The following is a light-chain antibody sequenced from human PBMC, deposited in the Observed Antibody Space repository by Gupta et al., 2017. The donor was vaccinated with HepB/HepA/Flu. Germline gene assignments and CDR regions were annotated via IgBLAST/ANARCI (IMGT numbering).Light chain of an antibody. CDR1: SSNIGSNY. Sequence: QSVLTQPPSASGTPGQRVTISCSGSSSNIGSNYVYWYQQLPGTAPKLIIYRNNQRPSGVPDRFSGSKSGTSASLAISVLRSEDEADYYCAACDDSFWVFGGGTKLTVL. CDR2: RNN. CDR3: AACDDSFWV. V-gene: IGLV1-47*01. J-gene: IGLJ3*02.